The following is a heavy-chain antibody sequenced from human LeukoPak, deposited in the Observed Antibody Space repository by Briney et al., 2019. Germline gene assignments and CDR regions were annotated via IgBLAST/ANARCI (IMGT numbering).Heavy chain of an antibody. Sequence: PGGSLRLSCAASGFTFSSYSMIWVRQAPGKGLEWVSSISSSSSYIYYADSVKGRFTISRDNAKNSLYLQMNSLRAEDTAVYYCARDNWNDDGGYYYYYYMDVWGKGTTVTVSS. J-gene: IGHJ6*03. CDR2: ISSSSSYI. V-gene: IGHV3-21*01. CDR1: GFTFSSYS. CDR3: ARDNWNDDGGYYYYYYMDV. D-gene: IGHD1-20*01.